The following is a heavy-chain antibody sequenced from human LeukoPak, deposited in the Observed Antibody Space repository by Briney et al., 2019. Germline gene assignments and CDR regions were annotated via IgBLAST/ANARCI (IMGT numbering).Heavy chain of an antibody. J-gene: IGHJ4*02. CDR3: AREDSGSYY. CDR1: GDSISSGSYY. Sequence: SETLSLTCTVSGDSISSGSYYWSWIRQPAGKGLEWIGRIYTSGSTNYNPSLKSRVTISVDTSKNQFSLKLSSVTAADTAVYYCAREDSGSYYTGQGTLVTVSS. D-gene: IGHD1-26*01. V-gene: IGHV4-61*02. CDR2: IYTSGST.